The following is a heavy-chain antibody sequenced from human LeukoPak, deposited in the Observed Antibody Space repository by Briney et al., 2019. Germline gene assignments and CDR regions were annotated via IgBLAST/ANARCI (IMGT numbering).Heavy chain of an antibody. CDR3: ARGGSVSKKVAAAVFDY. V-gene: IGHV4-34*01. CDR1: GGSFSGYY. CDR2: INHRGST. Sequence: PSETLSLTCAVYGGSFSGYYWSWIRQPPGKGLEWIGEINHRGSTNYNPSLKSRVTISVDTSKNQFSLKLSSVTAADTAVYYCARGGSVSKKVAAAVFDYWGQGTLVTVSS. D-gene: IGHD6-13*01. J-gene: IGHJ4*02.